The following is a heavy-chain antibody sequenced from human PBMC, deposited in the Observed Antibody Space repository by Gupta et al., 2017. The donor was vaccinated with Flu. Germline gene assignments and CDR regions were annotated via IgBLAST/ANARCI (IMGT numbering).Heavy chain of an antibody. CDR1: GFTFSSYA. J-gene: IGHJ6*02. V-gene: IGHV3-23*01. CDR3: AKDRGSSNYYYGMDV. D-gene: IGHD3-10*01. CDR2: ISGSGGST. Sequence: EVQLLESGGGLVQPGGSLRLSCAASGFTFSSYAMSWVRQAPGKGLEWVSAISGSGGSTYYADSVKGRFTISRDNSKNTLYLQMNSMRAEETAVYYCAKDRGSSNYYYGMDVGGQGTTVTVSS.